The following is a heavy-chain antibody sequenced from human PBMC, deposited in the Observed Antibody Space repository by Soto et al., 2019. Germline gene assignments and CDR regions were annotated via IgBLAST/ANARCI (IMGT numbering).Heavy chain of an antibody. J-gene: IGHJ3*01. Sequence: LSLTCSVSGGSMHSVYWSWIRQSAYKGLEWIGRIYSSGSTKYNPSLGGRVTMSLDTSKNQFSLTLTSVTAADTAVYYCARDYGYYDSSGYHLYEAFNVWGQGTMVTVSS. CDR1: GGSMHSVY. CDR2: IYSSGST. CDR3: ARDYGYYDSSGYHLYEAFNV. D-gene: IGHD3-22*01. V-gene: IGHV4-4*07.